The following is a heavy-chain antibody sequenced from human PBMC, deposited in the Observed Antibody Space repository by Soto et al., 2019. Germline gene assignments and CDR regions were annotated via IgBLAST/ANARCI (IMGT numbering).Heavy chain of an antibody. J-gene: IGHJ4*01. V-gene: IGHV3-30-3*01. CDR2: ISHDKSNK. Sequence: GVSLRLSCAASGFTFSRYSIHWVRQAPGKGLEWVTVISHDKSNKYYADSVKGRFTISRDNSQNTLYLQMDSLRAEDTGVYYCARVYGSSWFQNDCWGQGTLVTVSS. CDR1: GFTFSRYS. D-gene: IGHD6-13*01. CDR3: ARVYGSSWFQNDC.